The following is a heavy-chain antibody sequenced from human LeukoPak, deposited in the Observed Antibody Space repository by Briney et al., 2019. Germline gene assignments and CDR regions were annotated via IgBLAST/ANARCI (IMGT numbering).Heavy chain of an antibody. CDR2: VIYSGAT. V-gene: IGHV4-59*08. Sequence: SETLSVTCTVSGGSISSYYWSWIRQPPGKELEWIGYVIYSGATSYTPSLKRRVTMSADTSKNQFSLKMYSVTAADTDVYYCARHDNYPGFGRGLDPWGQGSLVTVTS. D-gene: IGHD1-14*01. J-gene: IGHJ5*02. CDR3: ARHDNYPGFGRGLDP. CDR1: GGSISSYY.